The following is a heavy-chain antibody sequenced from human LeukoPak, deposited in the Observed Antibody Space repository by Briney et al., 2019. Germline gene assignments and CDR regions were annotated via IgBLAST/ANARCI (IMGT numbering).Heavy chain of an antibody. Sequence: SETLSLTCAVYGGSFSGYYWSWIRQPPGKGLEWIGEINHSGSTNYNPSLKSRVTISVDTSKNQFSLKLSSVTAADTAVYYCARGRRWFGELPYFDYWGQGTLVTVSS. V-gene: IGHV4-34*01. CDR3: ARGRRWFGELPYFDY. CDR1: GGSFSGYY. D-gene: IGHD3-10*01. J-gene: IGHJ4*02. CDR2: INHSGST.